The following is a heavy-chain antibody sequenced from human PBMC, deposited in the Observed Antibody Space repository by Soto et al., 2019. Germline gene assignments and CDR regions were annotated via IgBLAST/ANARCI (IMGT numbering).Heavy chain of an antibody. D-gene: IGHD5-18*01. CDR2: IYYTGST. CDR1: GGSISSSSYF. V-gene: IGHV4-39*01. J-gene: IGHJ4*02. Sequence: PSETLSLTCTVSGGSISSSSYFWGWIRQPPGKGLEWIGTIYYTGSTYYNPSLKSRVTISVDTSKNQFSLKLSSVTAADTAVYYCARHVTHGYSYGYAYWGQGTLVTSPQ. CDR3: ARHVTHGYSYGYAY.